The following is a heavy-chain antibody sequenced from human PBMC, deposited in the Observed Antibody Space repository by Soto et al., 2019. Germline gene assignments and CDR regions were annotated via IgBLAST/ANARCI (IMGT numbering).Heavy chain of an antibody. CDR2: IYSSGTT. Sequence: SETLSLTCTVSGGSITRGGYYWSWIRQHPGKGLEWIGYIYSSGTTYYNPSLKSRVTISVDTSKNQFSLKLTSVTAADTAVYYCARDPAPWGQGTLVTVSS. CDR3: ARDPAP. CDR1: GGSITRGGYY. V-gene: IGHV4-31*03. J-gene: IGHJ5*02.